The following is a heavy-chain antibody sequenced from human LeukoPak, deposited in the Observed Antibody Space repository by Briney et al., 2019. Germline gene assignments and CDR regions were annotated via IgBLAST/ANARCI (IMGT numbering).Heavy chain of an antibody. V-gene: IGHV4-39*07. Sequence: SETLSLTCTVSGGSISSNSYYWGWVRQPPGKGLEWVGTVYYTGSTYYNPSLKSRVTISVDTSKNQFSLKLNSVTAADTAVYYCARLVRGIYDYFDYWGQGTLVTVSS. CDR2: VYYTGST. J-gene: IGHJ4*02. CDR3: ARLVRGIYDYFDY. D-gene: IGHD3-10*01. CDR1: GGSISSNSYY.